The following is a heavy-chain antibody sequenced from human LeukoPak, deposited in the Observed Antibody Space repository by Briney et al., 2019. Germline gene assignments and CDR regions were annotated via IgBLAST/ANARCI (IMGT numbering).Heavy chain of an antibody. Sequence: GGSLRLSCAASGFTFTTYAMGWVRQAPGKGLEWVSSIKGGGGDPFYADSVKGRFTISRDNAKNSLYLQMNSLRAEDTAVYYCARDLGGSGHCWGQGTLVTVSS. D-gene: IGHD2-15*01. CDR3: ARDLGGSGHC. J-gene: IGHJ4*02. CDR2: IKGGGGDP. CDR1: GFTFTTYA. V-gene: IGHV3-23*01.